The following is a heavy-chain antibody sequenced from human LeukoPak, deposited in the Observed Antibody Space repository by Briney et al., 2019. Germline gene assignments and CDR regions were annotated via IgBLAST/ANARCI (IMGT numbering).Heavy chain of an antibody. CDR2: INPYSGGT. V-gene: IGHV1-2*02. CDR3: ARSGNFDY. D-gene: IGHD1-26*01. CDR1: GYTITSYG. Sequence: ASVKVSCKASGYTITSYGISWVRQAPGQGLESMGWINPYSGGTNYTQKFQGRVTMTRDTSISTAYMELSRLKSDDTAVYFCARSGNFDYWGQGTLVTVSS. J-gene: IGHJ4*02.